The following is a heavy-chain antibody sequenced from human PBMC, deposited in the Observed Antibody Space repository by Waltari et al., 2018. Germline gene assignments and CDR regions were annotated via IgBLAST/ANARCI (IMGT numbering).Heavy chain of an antibody. CDR2: IYYSGST. CDR1: GGSISSYY. Sequence: QVQLQESGPGLVKPSETLSLTCTVSGGSISSYYWSWIRQPPGKGLEWIGYIYYSGSTNYNPSLKSRVTISVDTSKNQFSLKLSSVTAADTAVYYCARGITGTTGAWFDPWGQGTLVTVSS. CDR3: ARGITGTTGAWFDP. D-gene: IGHD1-7*01. V-gene: IGHV4-59*01. J-gene: IGHJ5*02.